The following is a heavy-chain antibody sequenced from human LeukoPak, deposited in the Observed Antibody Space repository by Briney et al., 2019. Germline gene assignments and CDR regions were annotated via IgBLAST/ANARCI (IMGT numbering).Heavy chain of an antibody. V-gene: IGHV5-51*01. CDR3: AIRVKLVPSDSSRWDLDY. CDR1: GYSFTSYW. CDR2: IYLDEADT. Sequence: GGSLNISCKGSGYSFTSYWIAWVRQMPGKGREWMGFIYLDEADTRYSPSFQGQVTISADKSISTAYLQGSSLKASDAAMYYCAIRVKLVPSDSSRWDLDYWGQGTLVTVSS. J-gene: IGHJ4*02. D-gene: IGHD1-26*01.